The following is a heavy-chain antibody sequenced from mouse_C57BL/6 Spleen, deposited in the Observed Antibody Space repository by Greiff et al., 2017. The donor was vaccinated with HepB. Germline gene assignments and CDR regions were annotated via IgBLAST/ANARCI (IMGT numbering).Heavy chain of an antibody. J-gene: IGHJ2*01. CDR1: GYTFTDYN. CDR3: ARENLFYGSSLDY. V-gene: IGHV1-18*01. Sequence: VQLQQSGPELVKPGASVKIPCKASGYTFTDYNMDWVKQSHGKSLEWIGDINPNNGGTIYNQKFKGKATLTVDKSSSTAYMELRSLTSEDTAVYYCARENLFYGSSLDYWGQGTTLTVSS. D-gene: IGHD1-1*01. CDR2: INPNNGGT.